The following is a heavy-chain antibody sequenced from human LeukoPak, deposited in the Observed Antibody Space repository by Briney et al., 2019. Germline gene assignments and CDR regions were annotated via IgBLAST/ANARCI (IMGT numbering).Heavy chain of an antibody. CDR1: GFTFGDYV. J-gene: IGHJ2*01. Sequence: GGSLRLFCAASGFTFGDYVMHWVRQAPGKGLEWVSGISWNSRSIVYTDSVKGRFTISRDNAKNSLYLQMNSLRAEDTALYYCAKVNGNSGYYGSKWFFDLWGRGTLVTVSS. V-gene: IGHV3-9*01. CDR3: AKVNGNSGYYGSKWFFDL. D-gene: IGHD4-17*01. CDR2: ISWNSRSI.